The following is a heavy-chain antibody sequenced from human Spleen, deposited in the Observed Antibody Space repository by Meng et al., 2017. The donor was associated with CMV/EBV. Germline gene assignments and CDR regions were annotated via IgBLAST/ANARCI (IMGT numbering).Heavy chain of an antibody. CDR3: ARVRSPLWFGEFPQYDAFDI. V-gene: IGHV3-21*01. CDR1: GFTFSAYG. D-gene: IGHD3-10*01. J-gene: IGHJ3*02. Sequence: GGSLRLSCAASGFTFSAYGMNWVRQAPGEGLEWVSSISISSGYIYYSDSVKGRFTTSRDNGKNSLYLQMNSLRAEDTAVYFCARVRSPLWFGEFPQYDAFDIWGQGTMVTVSS. CDR2: ISISSGYI.